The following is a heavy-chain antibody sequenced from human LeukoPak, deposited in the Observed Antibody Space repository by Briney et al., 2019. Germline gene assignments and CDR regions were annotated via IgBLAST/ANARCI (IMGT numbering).Heavy chain of an antibody. CDR2: IYPDDSNT. CDR1: GCTFSRYW. CDR3: ARHVRADWYSSGWLFRGHFDY. V-gene: IGHV5-51*01. J-gene: IGHJ4*02. D-gene: IGHD6-19*01. Sequence: GESLKISCKGSGCTFSRYWIGWVRQMPGKGLEWMGIIYPDDSNTRYSPSFLGQVTISADKSISTAYLQWRSLKASDNAMYYCARHVRADWYSSGWLFRGHFDYWAQGTLVTVSS.